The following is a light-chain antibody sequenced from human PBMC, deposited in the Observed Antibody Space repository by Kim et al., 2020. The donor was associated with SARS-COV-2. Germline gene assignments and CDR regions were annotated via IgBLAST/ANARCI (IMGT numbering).Light chain of an antibody. CDR3: QQYNNWPPLT. CDR2: GAS. CDR1: QSVGRN. J-gene: IGKJ3*01. V-gene: IGKV3-15*01. Sequence: SPGESATLSCRASQSVGRNLAWYQQKPGQAPCLVIYGASTRATGVPARFSGSGYGTEFTLTISSLQSEDFAVYYCQQYNNWPPLTFGPGTKVDIK.